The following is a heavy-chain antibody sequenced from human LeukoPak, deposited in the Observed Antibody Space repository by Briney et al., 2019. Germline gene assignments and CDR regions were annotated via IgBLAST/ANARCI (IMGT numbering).Heavy chain of an antibody. D-gene: IGHD2-2*01. CDR1: SDSISTSSYY. Sequence: SETLSLTCNVSSDSISTSSYYWGWLPQPPGKGLEGIGSIYYSGSTYYNPSLKSRVTMTVDTHKNHFSLKVSSVTAANTAVYYWARHIAASRYCTSTTCYSADHWSQGTLVTVSS. CDR2: IYYSGST. CDR3: ARHIAASRYCTSTTCYSADH. V-gene: IGHV4-39*01. J-gene: IGHJ4*02.